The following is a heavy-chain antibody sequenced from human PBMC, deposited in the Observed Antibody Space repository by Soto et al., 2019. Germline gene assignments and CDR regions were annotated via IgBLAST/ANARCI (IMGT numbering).Heavy chain of an antibody. J-gene: IGHJ4*02. CDR3: ARRKERSGPHYFDY. Sequence: ASVKVSCKASGYTFTTYDIHWVRQVTGQGLKWMGWMNPYNGNTGSTQKFQGRVTMTRNTSISTVYMELTSLRSEDTAVYYCARRKERSGPHYFDYWGQGSLVTVSS. D-gene: IGHD6-25*01. CDR1: GYTFTTYD. CDR2: MNPYNGNT. V-gene: IGHV1-8*01.